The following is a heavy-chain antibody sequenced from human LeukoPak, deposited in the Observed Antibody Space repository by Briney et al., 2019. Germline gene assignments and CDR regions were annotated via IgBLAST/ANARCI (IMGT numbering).Heavy chain of an antibody. CDR2: ITTYNGYT. D-gene: IGHD4-17*01. Sequence: ASVKVSCKASGYTFTSYPISWVRQAPGQGLEWMGWITTYNGYTKYAQKLQDRVTMTTDTPTTTAYMDLRGLRSDDKAVYYCARGYDYGDYVGDFDYWGQGTLVTVSS. J-gene: IGHJ4*02. V-gene: IGHV1-18*01. CDR3: ARGYDYGDYVGDFDY. CDR1: GYTFTSYP.